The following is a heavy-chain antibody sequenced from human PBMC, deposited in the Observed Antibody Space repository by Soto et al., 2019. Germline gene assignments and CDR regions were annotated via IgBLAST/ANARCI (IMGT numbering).Heavy chain of an antibody. D-gene: IGHD3-9*01. CDR1: GGSISSSHW. V-gene: IGHV4-4*02. J-gene: IGHJ3*01. CDR3: ARVVLTITRGAFDA. Sequence: QVQLQESGPGLVKPSGTLSLTCAVSGGSISSSHWWTWVRQSPGKGLEYIGEISHSGTSNSNPSLKSRVTLSVDKSKTHFSLTLTSVTAAETAVYYCARVVLTITRGAFDAWGQGTLVIVSS. CDR2: ISHSGTS.